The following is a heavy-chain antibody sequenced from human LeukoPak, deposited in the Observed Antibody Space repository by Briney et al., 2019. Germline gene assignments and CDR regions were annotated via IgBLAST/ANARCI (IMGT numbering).Heavy chain of an antibody. V-gene: IGHV3-23*01. J-gene: IGHJ6*02. CDR2: ISGSGGST. CDR3: AKVSGGGLYYDGMDV. CDR1: GFTFSNYA. D-gene: IGHD1-14*01. Sequence: GGSLRLSCAASGFTFSNYAMNWVRQAPGKGLEWVSVISGSGGSTYYADSVKGRFTISRDSSKNTLYLQMNSLRAEDTAVYYCAKVSGGGLYYDGMDVWGQGTTVTVSS.